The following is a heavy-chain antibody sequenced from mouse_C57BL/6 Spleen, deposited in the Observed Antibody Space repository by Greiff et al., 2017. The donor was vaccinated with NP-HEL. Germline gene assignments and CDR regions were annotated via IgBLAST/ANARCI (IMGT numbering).Heavy chain of an antibody. V-gene: IGHV5-17*01. Sequence: EVKLVESGGGLVKPGGSLKLSCAASGFTFSDYGMHWVRQAPEKGLEWVAYISSGSSTIYYADTVKGRFTISRDNAKNTLFLQMTSLRSEDTAMYYCARGMIRNAMDYWGQGTSVTVSS. CDR3: ARGMIRNAMDY. CDR1: GFTFSDYG. CDR2: ISSGSSTI. J-gene: IGHJ4*01. D-gene: IGHD2-4*01.